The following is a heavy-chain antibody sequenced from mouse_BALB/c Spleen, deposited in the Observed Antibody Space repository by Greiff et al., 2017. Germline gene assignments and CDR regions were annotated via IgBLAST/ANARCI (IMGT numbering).Heavy chain of an antibody. CDR1: GFTFSSYT. Sequence: EVKVVESGGGLVKPGGSLKLSCAASGFTFSSYTMSWVRQTPEKRLEWVATISSGGGNTYYPDSVKGRFTISRDNAKNNLYLQMSSLRSEDTALYYCARSGYGNYFFAYWGQGTLVTVSA. J-gene: IGHJ3*01. CDR2: ISSGGGNT. D-gene: IGHD2-1*01. CDR3: ARSGYGNYFFAY. V-gene: IGHV5-9*03.